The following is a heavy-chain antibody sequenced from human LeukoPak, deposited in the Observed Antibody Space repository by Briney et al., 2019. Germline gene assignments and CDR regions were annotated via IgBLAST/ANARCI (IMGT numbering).Heavy chain of an antibody. V-gene: IGHV4-34*01. CDR1: GGSFSGYY. J-gene: IGHJ4*02. CDR3: ARGFGVAATGPPYFDY. CDR2: INHSGST. Sequence: PSETLSLTCAVYGGSFSGYYWSWIRQPPGKGLEWIGEINHSGSTNYNPSLKSRVTISVDTSKNQFSLKLSSVTAADTAVYYCARGFGVAATGPPYFDYWGQGTLVTVSS. D-gene: IGHD2-15*01.